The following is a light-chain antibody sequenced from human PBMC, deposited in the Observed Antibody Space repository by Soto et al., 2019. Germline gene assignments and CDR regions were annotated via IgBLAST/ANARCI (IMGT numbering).Light chain of an antibody. Sequence: DIQMTQSPSSLSSSLGDRVSMTCRASESIFSHLNWFQQKPGKAPKLLIYAASTLQSGVPSRFSGSGSGTDFTLTIDSLQLEDFSTYYCQQSYRSPVTFGQGTRLEI. CDR1: ESIFSH. V-gene: IGKV1-39*01. CDR3: QQSYRSPVT. CDR2: AAS. J-gene: IGKJ5*01.